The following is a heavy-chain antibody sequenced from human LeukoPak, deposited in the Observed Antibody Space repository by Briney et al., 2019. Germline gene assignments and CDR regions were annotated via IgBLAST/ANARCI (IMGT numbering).Heavy chain of an antibody. CDR2: FDPEDGET. D-gene: IGHD3-10*01. CDR3: ARGCPLPNYYGSLIPGFDP. J-gene: IGHJ5*02. V-gene: IGHV1-24*01. Sequence: GASVKVSCKVSGYTLTELSMHWVRQAPGKGLEWMGGFDPEDGETIYAQKFQGRVTMTRNTSISTAYMELSSLRSEDTAVYYCARGCPLPNYYGSLIPGFDPWGQGTLVTVSS. CDR1: GYTLTELS.